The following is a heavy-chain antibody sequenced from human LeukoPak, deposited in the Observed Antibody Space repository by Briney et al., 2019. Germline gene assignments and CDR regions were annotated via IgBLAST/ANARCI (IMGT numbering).Heavy chain of an antibody. CDR2: INAGNGNT. Sequence: ASVKVSCKASGYTFTSYAMHWVRQAPGQRLEWMGWINAGNGNTKYSQEFQGRVTITRDTSASTAYVELSSLRSEDMAVYYRARTTTYYYDSSGLGYFDYWGQGTLVTVSS. CDR3: ARTTTYYYDSSGLGYFDY. V-gene: IGHV1-3*03. D-gene: IGHD3-22*01. J-gene: IGHJ4*02. CDR1: GYTFTSYA.